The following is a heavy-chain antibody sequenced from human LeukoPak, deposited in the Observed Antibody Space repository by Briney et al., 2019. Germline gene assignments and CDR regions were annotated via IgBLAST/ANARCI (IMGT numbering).Heavy chain of an antibody. D-gene: IGHD3-10*01. J-gene: IGHJ4*02. Sequence: GGSLRLSCAASEFTFSSYGMHWVRQAPGKGLEWVAVISYDGSNKYYADSVKGRFTISRDNSKNTLYLQMSSLRAEDTAVYYCAKDSMVRGENYFDYWGQGTLVTVSS. CDR3: AKDSMVRGENYFDY. CDR2: ISYDGSNK. V-gene: IGHV3-30*18. CDR1: EFTFSSYG.